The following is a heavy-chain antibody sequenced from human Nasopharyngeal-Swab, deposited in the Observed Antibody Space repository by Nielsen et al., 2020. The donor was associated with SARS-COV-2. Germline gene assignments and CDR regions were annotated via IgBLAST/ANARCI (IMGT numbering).Heavy chain of an antibody. V-gene: IGHV3-21*01. CDR2: ISSSSYI. J-gene: IGHJ4*02. CDR3: ARGDRSGSYYPDY. D-gene: IGHD3-10*01. Sequence: GESLKISCAASGFTFSSYSMNWVRQAPGKGLEWVSSISSSSYIYYADSVKGRFTISRGNAKNSLYLQMNSLRAEDTAVYYCARGDRSGSYYPDYWGQGTLVTVSS. CDR1: GFTFSSYS.